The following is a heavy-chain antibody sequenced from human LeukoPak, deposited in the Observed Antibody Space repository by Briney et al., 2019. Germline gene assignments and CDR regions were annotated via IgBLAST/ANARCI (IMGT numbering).Heavy chain of an antibody. D-gene: IGHD5-24*01. CDR3: AREQRAFDN. Sequence: GGSLRLSCVASGFTFSNYWVKWVRQAPGKGLEWVANIKPDGGEKYYVDTVKGRVTISRDNAENSVYMQLRSLRAEDTPVYYCAREQRAFDNWGQGILVTVSS. CDR2: IKPDGGEK. V-gene: IGHV3-7*03. J-gene: IGHJ4*02. CDR1: GFTFSNYW.